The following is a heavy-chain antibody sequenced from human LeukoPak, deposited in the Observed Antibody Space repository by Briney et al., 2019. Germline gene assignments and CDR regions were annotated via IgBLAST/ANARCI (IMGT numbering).Heavy chain of an antibody. CDR1: GGSIRSFY. Sequence: SETLSLTCTVSGGSIRSFYWSWIRQPPGKGLEWIGYIYYSGSTNYNPSLKSRVTISVDTSKNQFSLKLSSVTAADTAVYYCARGGGSTDYYDSSGYFWGQGTLVTVSS. J-gene: IGHJ4*02. D-gene: IGHD3-22*01. CDR2: IYYSGST. CDR3: ARGGGSTDYYDSSGYF. V-gene: IGHV4-59*01.